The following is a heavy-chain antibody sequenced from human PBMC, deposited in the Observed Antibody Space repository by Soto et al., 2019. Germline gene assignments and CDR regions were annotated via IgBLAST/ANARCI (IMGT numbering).Heavy chain of an antibody. Sequence: ASVKVSCKASGYIFTNYDMTWVRQAPGQGLEWMGWISAYNGNTNYAQKFQGRVTMTTDTSTSTAYMELRSLRSDDTAVYYCARYDYVWGTPPGTVYNWFDPWGQGTLVTVSS. J-gene: IGHJ5*02. CDR2: ISAYNGNT. CDR1: GYIFTNYD. CDR3: ARYDYVWGTPPGTVYNWFDP. D-gene: IGHD3-16*01. V-gene: IGHV1-18*01.